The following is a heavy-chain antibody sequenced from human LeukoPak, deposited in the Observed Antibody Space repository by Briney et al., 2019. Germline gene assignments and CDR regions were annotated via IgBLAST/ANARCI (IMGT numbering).Heavy chain of an antibody. CDR1: GFTFDDYA. D-gene: IGHD1-7*01. J-gene: IGHJ6*02. V-gene: IGHV3-9*01. Sequence: PGGSLRLSCAASGFTFDDYAMHWVRQAPGKGLEWVSGISWNSGSIGYADSVKGRFTISRDNAKNSLYLQMNSLRAEDTALYYCAKDIGTGTRVDYYYGMDVWGQGTTVTVSS. CDR2: ISWNSGSI. CDR3: AKDIGTGTRVDYYYGMDV.